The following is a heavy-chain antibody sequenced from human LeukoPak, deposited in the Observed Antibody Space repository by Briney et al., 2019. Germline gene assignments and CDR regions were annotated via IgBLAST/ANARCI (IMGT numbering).Heavy chain of an antibody. D-gene: IGHD3-10*01. V-gene: IGHV4-34*01. CDR3: ARGRVLLWFGEYLSGPAFDI. J-gene: IGHJ3*02. Sequence: SETLSLTCAVYGGSFSGYYWSWIRHPLGKGLEWIGEINHSGSTNYNPSLKSRVTISVDTSKNQFSLKLSSVTAADTAVYYCARGRVLLWFGEYLSGPAFDIWGQGTMVTVSS. CDR2: INHSGST. CDR1: GGSFSGYY.